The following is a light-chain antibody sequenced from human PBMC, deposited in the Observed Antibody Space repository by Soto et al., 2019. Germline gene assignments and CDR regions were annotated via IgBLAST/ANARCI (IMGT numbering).Light chain of an antibody. J-gene: IGKJ4*01. Sequence: AIEMTHSPASLSVSVWDIVTITCRASQGIRHDLGWYQQKPGKAPELLIYAASILQTGVPSRFSGSGSGTDFTLTITSLQPEDFAIYYCLQDHSYPRTFGGGTKVDIK. CDR2: AAS. CDR3: LQDHSYPRT. CDR1: QGIRHD. V-gene: IGKV1-6*01.